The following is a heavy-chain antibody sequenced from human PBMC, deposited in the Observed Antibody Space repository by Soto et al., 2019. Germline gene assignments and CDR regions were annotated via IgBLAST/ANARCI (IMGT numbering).Heavy chain of an antibody. D-gene: IGHD6-13*01. V-gene: IGHV4-34*01. CDR3: ARGRSGVYLRKLLQH. CDR2: INHSGST. Sequence: QVQLQQWGAGLLKPSETLSLTCAVYGGSFSGYYWSWIRQPPGKGLEWIGEINHSGSTNYNPSLKSRVTISVDTSKNQFSLKLSSVTAADTAVYYCARGRSGVYLRKLLQHWGQGTLVTVSS. J-gene: IGHJ1*01. CDR1: GGSFSGYY.